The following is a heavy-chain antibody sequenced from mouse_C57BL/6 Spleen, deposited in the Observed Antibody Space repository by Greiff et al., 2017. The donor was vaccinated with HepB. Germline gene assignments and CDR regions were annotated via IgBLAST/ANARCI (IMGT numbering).Heavy chain of an antibody. CDR2: IDPNSGGT. CDR1: GYTFTSYW. Sequence: QVQLQQPGAELVKPGASVKLSCKASGYTFTSYWMHWVKQRPGRGLEWIGRIDPNSGGTKYNEKFKSKATLTVDKPSSTAYMRLSSLTSEDSAVYYCALYYSNYNYAMDYWGQGTSVTVSS. CDR3: ALYYSNYNYAMDY. V-gene: IGHV1-72*01. J-gene: IGHJ4*01. D-gene: IGHD2-5*01.